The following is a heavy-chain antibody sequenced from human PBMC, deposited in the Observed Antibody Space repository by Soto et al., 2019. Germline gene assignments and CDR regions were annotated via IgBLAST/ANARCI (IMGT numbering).Heavy chain of an antibody. D-gene: IGHD5-12*01. V-gene: IGHV4-34*01. CDR2: INHSGST. Sequence: QVQLQQWGAGLLKPSETLSLTCAVYGGSFSGYYWSWIRQPPGKGLEWIGEINHSGSTNYNPSLKSRLTTSVDTSKNQFSLKLSSVTAADTAVYYCARSPGFQYSFDYWGQGTLVTVSS. CDR3: ARSPGFQYSFDY. J-gene: IGHJ4*02. CDR1: GGSFSGYY.